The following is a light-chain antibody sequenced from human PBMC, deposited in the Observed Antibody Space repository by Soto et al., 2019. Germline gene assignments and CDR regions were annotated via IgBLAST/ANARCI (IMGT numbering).Light chain of an antibody. CDR3: QQYNSFSRT. CDR2: KAS. Sequence: DIQLTQSPSTLSAFVGDRVTITCRASQSISGWLAWYQQKPGKAPKLLIFKASTLESGVPSRFSGSGSGTEFTPTISSLQPDDFATYYCQQYNSFSRTFGQGTKVDIK. J-gene: IGKJ1*01. V-gene: IGKV1-5*03. CDR1: QSISGW.